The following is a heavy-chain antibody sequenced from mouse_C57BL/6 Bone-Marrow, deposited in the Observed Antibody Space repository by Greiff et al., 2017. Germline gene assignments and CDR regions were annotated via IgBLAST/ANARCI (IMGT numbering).Heavy chain of an antibody. Sequence: EVQLQQSGPVLVKPGASVKMSCKASGYTFTDYYMNWVKQSHGKSLEWIGVFNPYNGGTSYNQKFKGKDTLTVDKSSSPAFMELNSLTSEDSAVYYCAREKWYSWFAYWGQGTLVTVSA. V-gene: IGHV1-19*01. CDR1: GYTFTDYY. CDR3: AREKWYSWFAY. D-gene: IGHD2-1*01. CDR2: FNPYNGGT. J-gene: IGHJ3*01.